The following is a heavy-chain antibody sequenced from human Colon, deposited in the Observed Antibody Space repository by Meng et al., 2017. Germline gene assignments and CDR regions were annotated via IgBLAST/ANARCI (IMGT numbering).Heavy chain of an antibody. V-gene: IGHV4-4*02. J-gene: IGHJ1*01. CDR3: AREDGSIGFTPAGQ. D-gene: IGHD1-26*01. CDR2: ISQSGSS. Sequence: GHLQEPCPGLVKPSGTLSLTGAVPGGSISSTTWWSWIRQPPGKGLEWIGEISQSGSSNYNPSLKSRVTMSLDKSKNHFFLNLSSVSAADTAVYYCAREDGSIGFTPAGQWGQGTLVTVSS. CDR1: GGSISSTTW.